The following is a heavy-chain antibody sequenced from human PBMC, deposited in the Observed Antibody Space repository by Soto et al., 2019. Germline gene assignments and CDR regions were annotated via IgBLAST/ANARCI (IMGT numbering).Heavy chain of an antibody. CDR2: IYYSGGST. J-gene: IGHJ5*02. V-gene: IGHV4-59*01. Sequence: SETLSLTCIVSVGSMSSYYWSWIRQPPGKRMEWIGYIYYSGGSTNYNPSLHSRVTISVDTSKNQFSLKVRSVTAADTAVYYCARGPSSHDLWGQGTLVTVSS. CDR1: VGSMSSYY. CDR3: ARGPSSHDL. D-gene: IGHD2-15*01.